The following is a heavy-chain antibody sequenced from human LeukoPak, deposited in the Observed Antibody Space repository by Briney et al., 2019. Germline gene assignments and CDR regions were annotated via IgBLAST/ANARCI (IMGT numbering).Heavy chain of an antibody. CDR3: AKFDTGQLVFHLYGLDV. CDR1: GFTFSTYA. Sequence: GGSLRLSCSSSGFTFSTYAMSWVRQAPGKGLEWVSDISHKGDSTQYADSVKGRFTISRDNSKNTLSLQMNSMRVEDTAVYYCAKFDTGQLVFHLYGLDVWGQGTTVIVSS. J-gene: IGHJ6*02. D-gene: IGHD6-6*01. CDR2: ISHKGDST. V-gene: IGHV3-23*01.